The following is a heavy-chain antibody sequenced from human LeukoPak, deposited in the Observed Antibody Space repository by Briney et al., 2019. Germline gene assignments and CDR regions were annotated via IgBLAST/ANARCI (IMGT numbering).Heavy chain of an antibody. CDR2: INHSGST. V-gene: IGHV4-34*01. J-gene: IGHJ4*02. CDR3: ARGRRRSSGWSFDY. CDR1: GGSFSGYY. D-gene: IGHD6-19*01. Sequence: PSETLSLTCAVYGGSFSGYYWSWIRQPPGKGLEWIGEINHSGSTNYNPSLKSRVTILGDTSKNQFSLNLSSVTAADTAVYYCARGRRRSSGWSFDYWGQGTLVTVSS.